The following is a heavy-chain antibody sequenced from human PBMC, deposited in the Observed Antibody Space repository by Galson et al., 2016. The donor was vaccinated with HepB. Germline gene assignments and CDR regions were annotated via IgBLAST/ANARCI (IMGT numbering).Heavy chain of an antibody. CDR1: GDSNSRYY. V-gene: IGHV4-59*01. Sequence: SETLSLTCTISGDSNSRYYWSWVRQSPEKGLEWIGDISYSGSTKYNPSLKSRVTISGDMSKSQFSLKLKSVTAADTATYHCAGQMTALMSIDWWGRGTLVTVSA. D-gene: IGHD2-21*02. J-gene: IGHJ4*02. CDR2: ISYSGST. CDR3: AGQMTALMSIDW.